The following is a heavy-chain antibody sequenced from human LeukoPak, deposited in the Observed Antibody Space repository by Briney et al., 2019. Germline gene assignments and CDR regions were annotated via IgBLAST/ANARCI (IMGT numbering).Heavy chain of an antibody. D-gene: IGHD1-7*01. CDR2: INPNTGGT. Sequence: ASVKVSCKASGYTFTDHYMHWVRQAPGQGLEWMGWINPNTGGTNYAQRFQGRVTMTRDTSISTAYMELSRLTSDDTAVYFCARDGKWNYHDFDPWGQGTLVTVSP. V-gene: IGHV1-2*02. J-gene: IGHJ5*02. CDR1: GYTFTDHY. CDR3: ARDGKWNYHDFDP.